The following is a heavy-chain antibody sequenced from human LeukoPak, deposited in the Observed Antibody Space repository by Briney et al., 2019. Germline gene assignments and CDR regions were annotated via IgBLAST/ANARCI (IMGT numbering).Heavy chain of an antibody. J-gene: IGHJ4*02. Sequence: QPGGSLRLSCAASGFTFSTYWMHWVRQAPGKGLVWVSRTNNDGSSTVYADSVKGRFTIPRDNAKNTLYLQMNSLRAEDTAVYYCARDLFYDSSGYYASDSWGQGTLVTVSS. CDR3: ARDLFYDSSGYYASDS. CDR2: TNNDGSST. V-gene: IGHV3-74*01. D-gene: IGHD3-22*01. CDR1: GFTFSTYW.